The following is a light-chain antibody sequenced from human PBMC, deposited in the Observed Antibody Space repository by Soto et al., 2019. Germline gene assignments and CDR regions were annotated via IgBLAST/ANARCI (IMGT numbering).Light chain of an antibody. J-gene: IGKJ5*01. CDR1: HSVTTH. CDR3: QQRSDSIT. V-gene: IGKV3-11*01. Sequence: ILLTHAPDTLSLSPGEIATLSCWASHSVTTHLAWFQQRPGQTPRLLIYDASTRAPGIPARFSGRGSGADFTLTISSLEPEDFAVYYCQQRSDSITFGQGTRLEIK. CDR2: DAS.